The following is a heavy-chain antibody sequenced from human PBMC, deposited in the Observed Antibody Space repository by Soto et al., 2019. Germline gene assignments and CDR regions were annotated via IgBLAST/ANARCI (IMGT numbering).Heavy chain of an antibody. D-gene: IGHD2-15*01. Sequence: ASVKVSCKVSGYTLTELSMHWVRQAPGKGLEWMGWMNPNSGNTGYAQKFQGRVTITTNKSTSTAYMELSSLRSEDTAVYYCARERNGGNYDYWGQGTLVTVSS. CDR2: MNPNSGNT. CDR1: GYTLTELS. V-gene: IGHV1-8*03. J-gene: IGHJ4*02. CDR3: ARERNGGNYDY.